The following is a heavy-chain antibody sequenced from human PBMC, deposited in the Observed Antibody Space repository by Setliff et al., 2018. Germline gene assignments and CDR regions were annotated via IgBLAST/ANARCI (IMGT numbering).Heavy chain of an antibody. V-gene: IGHV1-69*06. CDR1: GGTFSSYA. CDR3: ASLNWNHLYYYMDG. D-gene: IGHD1-1*01. Sequence: SVKVSCKASGGTFSSYAISWVRQAPGQGLEWMGRIIPIFGTANYAQRFQGRVTITADKSTSTAYMELSSLRSEDTAVYYCASLNWNHLYYYMDGWGKGTTVTVSS. J-gene: IGHJ6*03. CDR2: IIPIFGTA.